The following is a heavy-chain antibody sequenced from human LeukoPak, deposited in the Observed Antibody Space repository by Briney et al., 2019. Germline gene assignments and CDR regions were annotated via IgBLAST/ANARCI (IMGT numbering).Heavy chain of an antibody. D-gene: IGHD1-26*01. CDR3: ASGSYYSDY. CDR2: IYYSGST. J-gene: IGHJ4*02. V-gene: IGHV4-59*01. Sequence: SETLSLTCTVSGGPISSYYWSWLGQPPGKGLEWIGYIYYSGSTNYNPSLKSRVTISVDTSKNQFSLKLSSVTAADTAVYYCASGSYYSDYWGQGTLVTVSS. CDR1: GGPISSYY.